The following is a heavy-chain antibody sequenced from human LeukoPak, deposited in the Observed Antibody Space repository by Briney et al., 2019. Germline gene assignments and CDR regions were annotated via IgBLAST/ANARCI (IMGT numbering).Heavy chain of an antibody. CDR2: IYTSGST. J-gene: IGHJ4*02. CDR1: GGSISSGSYY. Sequence: SETLSLTCTVSGGSISSGSYYWSWIRQPAGKGLEWIGRIYTSGSTNYNPSLKSRATISVDTSKNQFSLKLSSVTAADTAVYYCARGAMGCSGGSCYFRDLDYWGQGTLVTVSS. D-gene: IGHD2-15*01. V-gene: IGHV4-61*02. CDR3: ARGAMGCSGGSCYFRDLDY.